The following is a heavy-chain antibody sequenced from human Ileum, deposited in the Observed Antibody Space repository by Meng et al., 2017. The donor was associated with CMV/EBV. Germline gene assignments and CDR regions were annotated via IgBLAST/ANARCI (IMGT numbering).Heavy chain of an antibody. D-gene: IGHD6-13*01. CDR1: GGSFSGYY. Sequence: SETLSLTCAVYGGSFSGYYWSWIRQPPGKGLEWIGEINHSGSTNYNPSLKSRVTISVDTSKNKFSLKLSSVTAADTAVYFCARGLRYSSSFDYWGQGTLVTVSS. CDR2: INHSGST. CDR3: ARGLRYSSSFDY. J-gene: IGHJ4*02. V-gene: IGHV4-34*01.